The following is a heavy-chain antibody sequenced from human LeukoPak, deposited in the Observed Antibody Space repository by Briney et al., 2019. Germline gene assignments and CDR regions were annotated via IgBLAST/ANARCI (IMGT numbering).Heavy chain of an antibody. CDR3: ARDWWVYGTSWYEVDV. J-gene: IGHJ3*01. CDR1: AYTFTSYA. V-gene: IGHV7-4-1*02. CDR2: INTNTGNP. Sequence: GASVKVSCKASAYTFTSYAMNWVRQAPGQGLEWVGWINTNTGNPTYAQGFTGRFVFSLDTSVSTAYLQISSLEAEDTAVYYCARDWWVYGTSWYEVDVWGQGTMVTVSS. D-gene: IGHD2-2*01.